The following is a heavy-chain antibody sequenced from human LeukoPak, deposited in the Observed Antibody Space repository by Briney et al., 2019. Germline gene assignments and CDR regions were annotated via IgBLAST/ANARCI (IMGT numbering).Heavy chain of an antibody. CDR3: ATWGD. D-gene: IGHD3-16*01. V-gene: IGHV1-8*03. J-gene: IGHJ4*02. Sequence: ASVKVSCKASGYTFTNYPINRVRQATGQGLEWMGWMNPNSGDTVYAQKFRGRFTVTRNTSVNTAYMELSSLRSEDTAVYYCATWGDWGQGTLVTVSS. CDR1: GYTFTNYP. CDR2: MNPNSGDT.